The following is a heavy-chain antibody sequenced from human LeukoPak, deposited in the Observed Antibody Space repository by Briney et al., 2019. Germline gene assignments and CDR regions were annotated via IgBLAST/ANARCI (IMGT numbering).Heavy chain of an antibody. Sequence: ASVKVSCKASGGTFSSYAISWVRQAPGRGLEWMGGIIPIFGTANYAQKFQGRVTITADESTSTAYMELSSLRSEDTAVYYCARGGIVVVPNSPNWFDPWGQGTLVTVSS. CDR3: ARGGIVVVPNSPNWFDP. J-gene: IGHJ5*02. CDR2: IIPIFGTA. D-gene: IGHD2-2*01. V-gene: IGHV1-69*13. CDR1: GGTFSSYA.